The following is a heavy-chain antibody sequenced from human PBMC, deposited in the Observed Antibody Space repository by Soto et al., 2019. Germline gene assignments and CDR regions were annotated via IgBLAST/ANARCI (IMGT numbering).Heavy chain of an antibody. V-gene: IGHV4-59*01. J-gene: IGHJ6*03. D-gene: IGHD3-3*01. Sequence: SETLSLTCPVSGGSISSYYLSWIRQPPGKGLEWIGYIYYSGSTNYNPSLKSRVTISVDTSKNQFSLKLSSVTAADTAVYYCARASYDFWSGYPRAYYMDVWGKGTTVTVSS. CDR1: GGSISSYY. CDR2: IYYSGST. CDR3: ARASYDFWSGYPRAYYMDV.